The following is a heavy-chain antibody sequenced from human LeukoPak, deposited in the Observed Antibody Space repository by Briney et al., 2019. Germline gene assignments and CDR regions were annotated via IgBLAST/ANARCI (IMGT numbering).Heavy chain of an antibody. CDR3: ARHYSSRYCSGGSCHPDNFDY. D-gene: IGHD2-15*01. V-gene: IGHV5-51*01. CDR1: GYSFTSYW. Sequence: GESLKISCKGSGYSFTSYWIGWVRQMPGKGLEWMGIIYPGDSDTRYSPSFQGQVTISADKSISTAYLQWSSLKASDTTMYYCARHYSSRYCSGGSCHPDNFDYWGQGTLVTVSS. CDR2: IYPGDSDT. J-gene: IGHJ4*02.